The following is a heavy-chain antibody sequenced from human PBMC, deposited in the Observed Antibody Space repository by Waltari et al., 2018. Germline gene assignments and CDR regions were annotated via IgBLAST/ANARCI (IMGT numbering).Heavy chain of an antibody. Sequence: QVQLQESGPGLVKPSETLSLTCAVSGYSISSGYYWGWIRQPPGKGLEWIGSSYHSGSTYYNPSLKSRVTISVDTSKNQFSLKLSSVTAADTAVYYCASLTPMVRGARDYWGQGTLVTVSS. CDR3: ASLTPMVRGARDY. J-gene: IGHJ4*02. V-gene: IGHV4-38-2*01. CDR1: GYSISSGYY. CDR2: SYHSGST. D-gene: IGHD3-10*01.